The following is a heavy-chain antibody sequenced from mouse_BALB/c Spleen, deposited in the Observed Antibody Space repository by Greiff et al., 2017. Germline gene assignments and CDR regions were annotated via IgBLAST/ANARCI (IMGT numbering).Heavy chain of an antibody. D-gene: IGHD2-4*01. CDR2: IDPENGDT. CDR3: NGEMITTGGAWFAY. V-gene: IGHV14-4*02. Sequence: DVQLQESGAELVRSGASVKLSCTASGFNIKDYYMHWVKQRPEQGLEWIGWIDPENGDTEYAPKFQGKATMTADTSSNTAYLQLSSLTSEDTAVYYCNGEMITTGGAWFAYWGQGTLVTVSA. J-gene: IGHJ3*01. CDR1: GFNIKDYY.